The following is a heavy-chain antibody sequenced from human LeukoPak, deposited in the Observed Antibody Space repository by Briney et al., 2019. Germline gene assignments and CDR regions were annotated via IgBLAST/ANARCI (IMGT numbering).Heavy chain of an antibody. CDR1: GYSFTYYW. Sequence: GESLKISCKGSGYSFTYYWIGWVRQMPGKGLEWMGIIYPADSDTRYSPSFQGQVTISADKSTSTAYLQWSSLKASDTAMYYCVRQDGRALYYFDYWGQGTLVTVSS. D-gene: IGHD5-24*01. V-gene: IGHV5-51*01. J-gene: IGHJ4*02. CDR3: VRQDGRALYYFDY. CDR2: IYPADSDT.